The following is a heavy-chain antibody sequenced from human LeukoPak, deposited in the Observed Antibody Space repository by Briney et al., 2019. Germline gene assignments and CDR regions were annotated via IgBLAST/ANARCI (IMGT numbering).Heavy chain of an antibody. CDR1: GGSISSYF. J-gene: IGHJ4*02. CDR2: IYTSGST. Sequence: VPPSETLSLTCTASGGSISSYFWSWIRQPAGKGLEGIGRIYTSGSTVYNPSLKSRVTMSVDTSKNQFSLKLNSVTAADTAVYYCARGPRNSDWYSIDYWGQGTLVTVSS. V-gene: IGHV4-4*07. D-gene: IGHD6-19*01. CDR3: ARGPRNSDWYSIDY.